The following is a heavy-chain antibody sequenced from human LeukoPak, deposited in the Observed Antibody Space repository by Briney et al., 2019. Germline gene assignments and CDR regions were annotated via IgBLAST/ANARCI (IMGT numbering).Heavy chain of an antibody. CDR3: ARVRDTICGVPRYFQH. D-gene: IGHD3-3*01. J-gene: IGHJ1*01. CDR1: GGSFSGYY. Sequence: SETLSLTCAVYGGSFSGYYWSWIRQPPGKGLEWIGEINHSGSTNYNPSLKSRVTISVDTSKNQFSLKLSSVTAADTAVYYCARVRDTICGVPRYFQHWGQGTLVTVSS. CDR2: INHSGST. V-gene: IGHV4-34*01.